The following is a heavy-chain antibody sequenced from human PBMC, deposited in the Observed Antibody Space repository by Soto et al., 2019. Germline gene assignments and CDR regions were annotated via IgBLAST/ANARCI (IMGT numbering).Heavy chain of an antibody. CDR3: ARQGVVVPAAEDYYYGMDV. Sequence: PGESLKISCKGSGYSFTIYWISWVRQMPGKGLEWMGRIDPSDSYTNYSPSFQGHVTISADKSISTAYLQWSSLKASDTAMYYCARQGVVVPAAEDYYYGMDVWGQGTTVTVS. V-gene: IGHV5-10-1*01. CDR2: IDPSDSYT. J-gene: IGHJ6*02. CDR1: GYSFTIYW. D-gene: IGHD2-2*01.